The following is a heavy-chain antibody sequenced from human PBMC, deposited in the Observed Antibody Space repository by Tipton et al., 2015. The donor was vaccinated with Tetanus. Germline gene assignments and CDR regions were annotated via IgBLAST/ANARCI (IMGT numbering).Heavy chain of an antibody. V-gene: IGHV1-2*02. J-gene: IGHJ4*02. CDR1: GYTFTGNF. CDR3: ARGGRYPRSSSSWVSLWYFDY. D-gene: IGHD6-13*01. CDR2: INPNNGDT. Sequence: QLVQSGAEVKKPGASVKVSCKASGYTFTGNFLHWVRQAPGQGLEWMGWINPNNGDTNYAQKFRGRVTLTRDRSISTAYMELSRLRSDDPAVYFCARGGRYPRSSSSWVSLWYFDYWGQGTLVTVSS.